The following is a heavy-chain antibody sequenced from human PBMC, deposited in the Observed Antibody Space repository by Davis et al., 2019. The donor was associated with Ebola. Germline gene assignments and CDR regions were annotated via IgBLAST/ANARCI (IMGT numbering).Heavy chain of an antibody. V-gene: IGHV1-2*04. J-gene: IGHJ5*02. CDR1: GYTFTGYY. CDR3: ARGHHWFDP. Sequence: ASVKVSCKASGYTFTGYYMHWVRQAPGQGLEWMGWINPNSGGTNYAQKFQGWVTMTRDTSISTAYMELNSLRAEDTAVYYCARGHHWFDPWGQGTLVTVSS. CDR2: INPNSGGT.